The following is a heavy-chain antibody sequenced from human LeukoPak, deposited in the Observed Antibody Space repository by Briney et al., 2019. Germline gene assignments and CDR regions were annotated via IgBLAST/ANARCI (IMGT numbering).Heavy chain of an antibody. CDR2: ISAYNGNT. D-gene: IGHD6-19*01. V-gene: IGHV1-18*01. CDR3: ARDGRIAVAGSFDY. J-gene: IGHJ4*02. CDR1: GYTFTSYG. Sequence: GASVKVSCKASGYTFTSYGISWVRQAPGQGLEWMGWISAYNGNTNYAQKLQGRVTMTTDTSTSTAYMGLRSLRSDDTAVYYCARDGRIAVAGSFDYWGQGTLVTVSS.